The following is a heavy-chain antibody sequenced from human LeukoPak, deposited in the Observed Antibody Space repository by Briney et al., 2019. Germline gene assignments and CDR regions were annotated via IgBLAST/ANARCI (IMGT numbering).Heavy chain of an antibody. CDR1: GYPISSGYY. J-gene: IGHJ4*02. CDR3: ARGPSTHYYGSGNYSYFDY. Sequence: SETLSLTCTVSGYPISSGYYWGWIRQPPGKGLEWIGSIYHSGSTYYNPSLKSRVTISVDTSKNQFSLKLSSVTAADTAVYYCARGPSTHYYGSGNYSYFDYWGQGTLVTVSS. D-gene: IGHD3-10*01. CDR2: IYHSGST. V-gene: IGHV4-38-2*02.